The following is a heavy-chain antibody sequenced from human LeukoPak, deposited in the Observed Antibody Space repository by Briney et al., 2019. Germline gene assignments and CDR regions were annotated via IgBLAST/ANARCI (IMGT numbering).Heavy chain of an antibody. J-gene: IGHJ3*02. D-gene: IGHD3-22*01. Sequence: SETLSLTCTVSGGSISSYYWSWIRQPPGKGLEWIGYIYYSGSTYYNPSLKSRVTISVDTSKNQFSLKLSSVTAADTAVYYCARLIPYDSSGYYHVYAFDIWGQGTMVTVSS. CDR2: IYYSGST. CDR3: ARLIPYDSSGYYHVYAFDI. V-gene: IGHV4-59*04. CDR1: GGSISSYY.